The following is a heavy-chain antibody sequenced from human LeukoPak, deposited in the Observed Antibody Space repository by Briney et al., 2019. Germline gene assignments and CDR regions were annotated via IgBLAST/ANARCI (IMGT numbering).Heavy chain of an antibody. V-gene: IGHV3-74*01. CDR2: INSDGSST. CDR1: GFTFSSYW. D-gene: IGHD4-17*01. Sequence: QPGGSLRLSCAASGFTFSSYWMHWVRQAPGKGLVWVSRINSDGSSTSYADSVKGRFTISRDNAKNSLQLQMNSLRAEDTAVYFCARLGPTYGDYFDYWGQGALVTVSS. J-gene: IGHJ4*02. CDR3: ARLGPTYGDYFDY.